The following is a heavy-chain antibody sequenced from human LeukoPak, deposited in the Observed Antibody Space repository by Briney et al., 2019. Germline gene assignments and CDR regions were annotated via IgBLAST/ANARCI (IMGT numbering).Heavy chain of an antibody. CDR1: GGTFSSYA. D-gene: IGHD6-6*01. V-gene: IGHV1-69*13. CDR2: IIPIFGTA. CDR3: AREYSSLSKGNYFDY. J-gene: IGHJ4*02. Sequence: SVKVSCKASGGTFSSYAISWVRQAPGQGLEWMGGIIPIFGTANYAQKFQGRVTITADESTSTAYMELSSLRSEDTAVYYCAREYSSLSKGNYFDYWGQGTLVTVSS.